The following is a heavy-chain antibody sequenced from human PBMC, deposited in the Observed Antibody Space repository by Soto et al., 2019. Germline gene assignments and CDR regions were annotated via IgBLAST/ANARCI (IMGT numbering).Heavy chain of an antibody. J-gene: IGHJ5*02. CDR2: MYYSGGS. D-gene: IGHD3-10*01. CDR1: GASMNNYY. Sequence: QVQLQEWGPGLVKPSETLSLTCTVSGASMNNYYGSWVRQPPGKGLEWIGYMYYSGGSNSNPSLKGRVTISVDTSKNQFSLKLSSVTAADTGVYYCATWGRGVLIQNWFDPWGQGTLVTVSS. CDR3: ATWGRGVLIQNWFDP. V-gene: IGHV4-59*12.